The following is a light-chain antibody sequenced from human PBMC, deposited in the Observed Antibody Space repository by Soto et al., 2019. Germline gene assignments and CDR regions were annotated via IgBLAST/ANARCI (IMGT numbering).Light chain of an antibody. CDR3: CSFTTSSTLV. V-gene: IGLV1-40*01. CDR2: GHS. CDR1: SSNIGAGYD. Sequence: QSVLTQPPSVSGAPGQRVIISCTGSSSNIGAGYDVNWYQHLPGKAPKLLIYGHSNRPAGVPDRFSGSKSGTSASLAITGLQPEDEADYFCCSFTTSSTLVFGTGTKLTVL. J-gene: IGLJ1*01.